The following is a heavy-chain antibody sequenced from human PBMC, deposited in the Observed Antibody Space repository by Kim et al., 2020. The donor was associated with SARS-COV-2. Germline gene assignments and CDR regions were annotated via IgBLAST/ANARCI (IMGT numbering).Heavy chain of an antibody. D-gene: IGHD2-15*01. J-gene: IGHJ6*02. V-gene: IGHV3-23*01. Sequence: GGSLRLSCAASGFTFSSYAMSWVRQAPGKGLEWVSAISGSSGSTYYADSVKGRFTISRDNSNNTLYLQMNSLRAEDTAVYYCAKGDCSGGSCYYLWYYYGMDVWGQGTTVTVSS. CDR2: ISGSSGST. CDR3: AKGDCSGGSCYYLWYYYGMDV. CDR1: GFTFSSYA.